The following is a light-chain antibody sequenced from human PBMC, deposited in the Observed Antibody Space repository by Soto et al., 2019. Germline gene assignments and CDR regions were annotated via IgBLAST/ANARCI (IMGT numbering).Light chain of an antibody. CDR3: QQYNTDSHT. V-gene: IGKV1-5*03. Sequence: DIQMTQSPSTLSASVGDRVTITCRASQSISNWLAWYQQKPGKAPKLLIYRASALERGVPSRFTGSGSGTEFTLTISSLQPDDFAIYFCQQYNTDSHTVGHGTKLEIK. CDR2: RAS. CDR1: QSISNW. J-gene: IGKJ2*01.